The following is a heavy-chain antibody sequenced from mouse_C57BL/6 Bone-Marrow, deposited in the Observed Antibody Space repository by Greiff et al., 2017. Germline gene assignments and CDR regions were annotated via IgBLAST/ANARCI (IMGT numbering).Heavy chain of an antibody. CDR2: ISYDGSN. V-gene: IGHV3-6*01. D-gene: IGHD4-1*01. J-gene: IGHJ2*01. Sequence: EVHLVESGPGLVKPSQSLSLTCSVTGYSITSGYYWNWIRQFPGNKLEWMGYISYDGSNNYNPSLKNRISITRDTSKNQFFLKLNSVTTEDTATYYCAREDLLTGYYFDYWCQGTTLTVSS. CDR3: AREDLLTGYYFDY. CDR1: GYSITSGYY.